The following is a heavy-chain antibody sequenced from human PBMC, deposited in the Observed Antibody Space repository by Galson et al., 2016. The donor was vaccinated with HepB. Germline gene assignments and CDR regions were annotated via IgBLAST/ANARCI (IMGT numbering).Heavy chain of an antibody. CDR3: ARLVSSRSPYDS. J-gene: IGHJ4*02. V-gene: IGHV5-51*01. CDR1: GYVYSSYW. Sequence: QSGAEVKKPGESLKISCKGEGYVYSSYWIAWVRQTPDKGREWMGLFYPGDSEIRYSPSFQGQVTFSADKSINTAYMQWSSLKASDTAIYYCARLVSSRSPYDSWGQGTLVTVSS. CDR2: FYPGDSEI. D-gene: IGHD3-22*01.